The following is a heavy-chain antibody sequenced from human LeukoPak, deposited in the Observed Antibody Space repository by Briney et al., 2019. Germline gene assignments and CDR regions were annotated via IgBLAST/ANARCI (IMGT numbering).Heavy chain of an antibody. CDR2: IKQDGSEK. D-gene: IGHD2-2*01. J-gene: IGHJ5*02. CDR3: ARGYCTSTNCNNWFDP. Sequence: PGGSLRLSCAASGFTFSSYWMSWVRQAPGKGLEWVANIKQDGSEKYYVDSVKSRFTISRDNAKNSLYLQMNSLRADDAAIYYCARGYCTSTNCNNWFDPWGQGAMVTVSS. CDR1: GFTFSSYW. V-gene: IGHV3-7*03.